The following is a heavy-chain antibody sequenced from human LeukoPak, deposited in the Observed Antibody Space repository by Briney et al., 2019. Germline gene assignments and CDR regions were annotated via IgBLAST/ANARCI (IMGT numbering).Heavy chain of an antibody. J-gene: IGHJ3*02. Sequence: GGSLRLSCAASGFTFSAYWMHWVRQVPGKGLVWVSHINSDGSTTTYADSVKGRFTISRDNARNTLFLQMKSLRAEDTAMYYCARDFDIWGQGTMVTVSS. CDR2: INSDGSTT. CDR3: ARDFDI. V-gene: IGHV3-74*01. CDR1: GFTFSAYW.